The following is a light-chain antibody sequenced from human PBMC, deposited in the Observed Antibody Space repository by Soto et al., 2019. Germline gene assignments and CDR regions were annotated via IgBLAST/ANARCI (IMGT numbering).Light chain of an antibody. V-gene: IGLV2-14*01. Sequence: QSALTQHASVSGSPGQSITISCTGTSSDVGGYNYVSWYQQHPGKAPKLMIYEVSNQPSRVSNRFSGSKSGNTASLTISGLQAEDEADYYCSSYTRSSTSYVFGTGTKLTVL. CDR1: SSDVGGYNY. J-gene: IGLJ1*01. CDR2: EVS. CDR3: SSYTRSSTSYV.